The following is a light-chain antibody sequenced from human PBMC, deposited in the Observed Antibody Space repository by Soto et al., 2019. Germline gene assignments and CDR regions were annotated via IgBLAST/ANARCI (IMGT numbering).Light chain of an antibody. CDR2: GAS. CDR3: QQYGPSPMYT. CDR1: QTVSSSY. Sequence: EIGLTQSPGTLSLSPGERATLSCRASQTVSSSYLAWYQQKPGQAPRLLIYGASTRATGIPGRFSGSASGTDFTLTISRLEPEDFAVYYCQQYGPSPMYTFGQGTNPEIK. J-gene: IGKJ2*01. V-gene: IGKV3-20*01.